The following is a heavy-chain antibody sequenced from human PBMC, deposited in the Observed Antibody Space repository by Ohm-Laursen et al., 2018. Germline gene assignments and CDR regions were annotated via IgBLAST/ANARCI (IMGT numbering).Heavy chain of an antibody. J-gene: IGHJ4*02. Sequence: TLSLTCSVYGGSFSGYYWSWIRQPPGKGLEWIGEINHSGSTNYNPSLKSQVTISVDTSKNQFSLKLSSVTAADTAVYYCARSGVTKKRRYFDYWGQGTLVTVSS. CDR2: INHSGST. V-gene: IGHV4-34*01. D-gene: IGHD2-21*02. CDR3: ARSGVTKKRRYFDY. CDR1: GGSFSGYY.